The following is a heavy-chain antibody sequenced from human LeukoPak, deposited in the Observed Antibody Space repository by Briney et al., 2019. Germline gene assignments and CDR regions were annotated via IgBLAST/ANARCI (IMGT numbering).Heavy chain of an antibody. Sequence: GGSLRLSCAASGFTFSSYSMNWVRQAPGRGLEWVSSISSSSSYIYYADSVKGRFTISRDNAKNSLYLQMNSLRAEDTAVYYCAREGSSSFNGMDVWGQGTTVTVSS. CDR2: ISSSSSYI. V-gene: IGHV3-21*04. J-gene: IGHJ6*02. CDR1: GFTFSSYS. D-gene: IGHD6-6*01. CDR3: AREGSSSFNGMDV.